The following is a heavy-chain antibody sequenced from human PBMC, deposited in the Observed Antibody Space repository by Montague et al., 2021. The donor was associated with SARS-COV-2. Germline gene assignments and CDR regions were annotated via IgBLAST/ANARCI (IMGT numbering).Heavy chain of an antibody. D-gene: IGHD3-22*01. CDR2: VSGSTTNT. Sequence: SLRLSCAASGFTFSRYAMSWVRQAPGKGLEWVSTVSGSTTNTFYXXSLKGRFTISRDNSKNTLYLQMNSLRVEDSAVYYCAKDHPVYDTSGYYHYGASDIWGQGTMVTVSS. V-gene: IGHV3-23*01. J-gene: IGHJ3*02. CDR1: GFTFSRYA. CDR3: AKDHPVYDTSGYYHYGASDI.